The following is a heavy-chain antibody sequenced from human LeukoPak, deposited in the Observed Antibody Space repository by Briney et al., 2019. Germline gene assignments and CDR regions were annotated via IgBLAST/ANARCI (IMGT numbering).Heavy chain of an antibody. Sequence: ASVKVSCKASGYTFNVYYMHWLRQAPGPGLEWMGWINPNSGGTNYAQQFHGRGTMTRDTSITTAYMDLTRLRPDDTAPYYFWRRGIASAGSVHGFGHWGPGT. V-gene: IGHV1-2*02. D-gene: IGHD3-10*01. CDR3: WRRGIASAGSVHGFGH. CDR1: GYTFNVYY. CDR2: INPNSGGT. J-gene: IGHJ4*01.